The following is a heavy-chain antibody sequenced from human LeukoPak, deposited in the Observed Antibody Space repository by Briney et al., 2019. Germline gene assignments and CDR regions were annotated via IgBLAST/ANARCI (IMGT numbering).Heavy chain of an antibody. V-gene: IGHV7-4-1*02. CDR3: ARTHSKDYFNWFDP. CDR1: GYTFTSYA. CDR2: INTNTGNP. Sequence: GASVKVSCKASGYTFTSYAMNWVRQAPGQGLEWMGWINTNTGNPTYAQGFTGRFVFSLDTSVSTAYLQISSLKAEDTAVYYCARTHSKDYFNWFDPWGQGTLVTVSS. J-gene: IGHJ5*02. D-gene: IGHD2/OR15-2a*01.